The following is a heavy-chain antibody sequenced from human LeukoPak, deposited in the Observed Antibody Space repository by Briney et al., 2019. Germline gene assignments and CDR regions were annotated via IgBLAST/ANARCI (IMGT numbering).Heavy chain of an antibody. D-gene: IGHD2-2*01. CDR1: GFTFSSYA. CDR2: ISYDGSNK. V-gene: IGHV3-30*04. J-gene: IGHJ4*02. Sequence: PGRSLRLSCAASGFTFSSYAMHWVRQAPGKGLEWVAVISYDGSNKYYADSVKGRFTISRDNYKNTLYLQMNSLGAEDTAVYYCARVLWEMVPASPNDYWGQGTLVTVSS. CDR3: ARVLWEMVPASPNDY.